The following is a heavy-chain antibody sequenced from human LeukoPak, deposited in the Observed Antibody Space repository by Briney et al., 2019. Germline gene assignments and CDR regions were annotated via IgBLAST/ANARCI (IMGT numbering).Heavy chain of an antibody. CDR1: GGSISPYY. D-gene: IGHD3-10*02. V-gene: IGHV4-59*01. Sequence: SETLSLTCTVSGGSISPYYWSWIRQPPGKGLAWLGYIYYSGNTEYKPSLKSRVAMSVDTSKNQFSLRLSSVTAADAAVYYCARSTGSTMFIDYWGQGTLVTVSS. CDR2: IYYSGNT. J-gene: IGHJ4*02. CDR3: ARSTGSTMFIDY.